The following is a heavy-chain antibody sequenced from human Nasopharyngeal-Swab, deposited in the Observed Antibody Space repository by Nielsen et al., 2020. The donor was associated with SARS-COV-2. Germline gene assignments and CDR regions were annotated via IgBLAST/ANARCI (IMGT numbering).Heavy chain of an antibody. D-gene: IGHD6-19*01. J-gene: IGHJ4*02. CDR3: ARDSGAVGTDY. V-gene: IGHV1-2*04. Sequence: ASVKVSCKASGYTFTGYYMHWVRQAPGQGLEWMGWINPNSGGTNYAQKFQGWVTMTRDTSISTAYMELSRLRSDNTAVYYCARDSGAVGTDYWGQGTLVTVSS. CDR1: GYTFTGYY. CDR2: INPNSGGT.